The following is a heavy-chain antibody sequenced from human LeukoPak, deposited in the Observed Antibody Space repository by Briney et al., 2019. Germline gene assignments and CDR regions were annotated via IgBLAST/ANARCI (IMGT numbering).Heavy chain of an antibody. J-gene: IGHJ4*02. CDR3: ARGGDYCETPGFDY. D-gene: IGHD3-22*01. Sequence: SETLSLTCTVSGGSTSSYAWSWIRQPAGKGLEWIGRIYTSGSTNYNPSLQSRVNMSVDATKTQFSLKLSSVTAADTAVYYCARGGDYCETPGFDYWGQGTLVTVSS. CDR2: IYTSGST. CDR1: GGSTSSYA. V-gene: IGHV4-4*07.